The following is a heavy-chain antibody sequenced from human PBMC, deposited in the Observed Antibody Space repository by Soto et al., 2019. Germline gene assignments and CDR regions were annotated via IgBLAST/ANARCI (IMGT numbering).Heavy chain of an antibody. CDR2: ISGSGGST. J-gene: IGHJ2*01. D-gene: IGHD1-1*01. CDR3: AKGGTVVRYFDL. Sequence: EVQLLESGGGLVQTGGSLRLSCAASGFTFSSYAMSWVRQAPGKGLEWVSAISGSGGSTYYADSVKGRFTISRDNSKNTLYLQMNSLRAEDTAVYYCAKGGTVVRYFDLWGRGTLVTVSS. V-gene: IGHV3-23*01. CDR1: GFTFSSYA.